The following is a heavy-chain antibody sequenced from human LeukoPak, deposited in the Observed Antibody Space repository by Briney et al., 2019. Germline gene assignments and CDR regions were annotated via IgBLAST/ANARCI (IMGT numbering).Heavy chain of an antibody. CDR2: IWYDGSNK. Sequence: GGSLRLSCAASGFTFSSYGMPWVRQAPGKGLEWVAVIWYDGSNKYYADSVKGRFTISRDNSKNTLYLQMNSLRAEDTAVYYCARDQEDTVTLDYWGQGTLVTVSS. CDR1: GFTFSSYG. J-gene: IGHJ4*02. V-gene: IGHV3-33*01. CDR3: ARDQEDTVTLDY. D-gene: IGHD4-17*01.